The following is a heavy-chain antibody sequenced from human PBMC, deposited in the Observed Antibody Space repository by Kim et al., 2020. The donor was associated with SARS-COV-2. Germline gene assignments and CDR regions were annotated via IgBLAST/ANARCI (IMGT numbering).Heavy chain of an antibody. CDR1: GFTFSSYD. D-gene: IGHD3-3*01. J-gene: IGHJ4*02. CDR3: ARDSEWY. V-gene: IGHV3-30-3*01. Sequence: GGSLRLSCAASGFTFSSYDMNWVRQAPGKGLEWVAVISYDGSNKYYADSMKGQFTISRDNSKNMLYLQMNILSAEDAGVYYCARDSEWYWGQGTLVTVSS. CDR2: ISYDGSNK.